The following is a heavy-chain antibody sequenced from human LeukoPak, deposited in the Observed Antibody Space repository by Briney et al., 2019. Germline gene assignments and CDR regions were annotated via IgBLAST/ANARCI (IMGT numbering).Heavy chain of an antibody. D-gene: IGHD3-22*01. Sequence: SETLSLTCTVSGGSISSYYWSWIRQPPGKGLEWIRYIYYSGSTNYNPSLKSRVTISVDTSKNQFSLKLSSVTAADTAVYYCARGVSYYDSSGYYNEYFQHWGQGTLVTVSS. V-gene: IGHV4-59*08. J-gene: IGHJ1*01. CDR2: IYYSGST. CDR3: ARGVSYYDSSGYYNEYFQH. CDR1: GGSISSYY.